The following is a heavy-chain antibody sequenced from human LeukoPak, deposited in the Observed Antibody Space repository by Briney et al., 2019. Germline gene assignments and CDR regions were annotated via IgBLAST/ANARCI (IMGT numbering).Heavy chain of an antibody. V-gene: IGHV1-69*04. J-gene: IGHJ6*02. CDR2: IIPILGIA. CDR3: ARAYYYDSSGSDTNPRYYYYYYGMDV. D-gene: IGHD3-22*01. Sequence: SVTVSCKASGGTFSSYAISWVRQAPGQGLEWMGRIIPILGIANYAQKFQGRVTITADKSTSTAYMELSSLRSEDTAVYYCARAYYYDSSGSDTNPRYYYYYYGMDVWGQGTTVTVSS. CDR1: GGTFSSYA.